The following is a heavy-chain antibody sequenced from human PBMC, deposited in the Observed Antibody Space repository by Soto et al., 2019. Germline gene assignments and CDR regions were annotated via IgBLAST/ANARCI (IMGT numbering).Heavy chain of an antibody. V-gene: IGHV2-5*02. CDR2: IYWDDSK. D-gene: IGHD4-17*01. CDR3: AHKGYGDYPLDY. Sequence: QITLKESGPTLVNPTQTLTVTCTSFGCSLSNSGVGVGWIRQPPGKALGGLEVIYWDDSKQYSPSLKTRRTITKDNSKNQMVLTMTNMDPVDTATYCCAHKGYGDYPLDYWGQGTLVTVSS. CDR1: GCSLSNSGVG. J-gene: IGHJ4*02.